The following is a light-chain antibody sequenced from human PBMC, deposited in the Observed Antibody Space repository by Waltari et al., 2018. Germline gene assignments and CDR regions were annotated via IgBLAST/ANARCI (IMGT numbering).Light chain of an antibody. J-gene: IGLJ2*01. CDR2: ADR. CDR3: QVWDSSSDLEI. V-gene: IGLV3-21*02. Sequence: SYVLTQPPSASVAPEQTASITCGGNNIGSRRVHWYQQKPGQAPVLVVYADRDRPSGLPERFSGSNSGNTATLTISRVEAGDEADYYCQVWDSSSDLEIFGGGTKLTVL. CDR1: NIGSRR.